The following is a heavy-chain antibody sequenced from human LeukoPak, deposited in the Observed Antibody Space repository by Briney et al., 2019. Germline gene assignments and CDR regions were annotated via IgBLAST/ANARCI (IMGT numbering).Heavy chain of an antibody. V-gene: IGHV4-59*01. CDR2: IYDSGNT. Sequence: SETLSLTCTVSGGSISSYYWSWIRQPPGKGLEWIGYIYDSGNTNYNPSLKSRVTISVDTSKDQFSLKVRSVTAADTAVYYCAKGEGDYWGQGTLVTVSS. CDR1: GGSISSYY. CDR3: AKGEGDY. J-gene: IGHJ4*02. D-gene: IGHD2-21*01.